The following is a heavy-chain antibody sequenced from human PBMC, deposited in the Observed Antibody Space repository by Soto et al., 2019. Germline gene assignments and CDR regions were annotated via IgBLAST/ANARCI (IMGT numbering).Heavy chain of an antibody. CDR2: IHFDGSTT. CDR1: GFTFSSYW. D-gene: IGHD6-19*01. J-gene: IGHJ4*02. CDR3: ARDAYISGYYQFDY. Sequence: EVQLVESGGGLVQPGGSLRLSCAASGFTFSSYWMHWVRQVPGKGLVWVSRIHFDGSTTHYADSVKGRFTISRDNXRNTLSLQMNSLRAEDTAVYYCARDAYISGYYQFDYWGQGTLVTVSS. V-gene: IGHV3-74*01.